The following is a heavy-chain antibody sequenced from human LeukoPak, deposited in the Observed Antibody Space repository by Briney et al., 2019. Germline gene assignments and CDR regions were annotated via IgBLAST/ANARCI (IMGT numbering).Heavy chain of an antibody. CDR1: GFTFDDYT. J-gene: IGHJ6*04. V-gene: IGHV3-43*01. Sequence: GGSLRLSCAASGFTFDDYTMHWVRQAPGKGLEWVSLISWDGGSTYYADSVKGRFTISRDNSKNSLYLQMDSLRAEDTAVYYCAELGITMIGGVWGKGTTVTISS. CDR2: ISWDGGST. CDR3: AELGITMIGGV. D-gene: IGHD3-10*02.